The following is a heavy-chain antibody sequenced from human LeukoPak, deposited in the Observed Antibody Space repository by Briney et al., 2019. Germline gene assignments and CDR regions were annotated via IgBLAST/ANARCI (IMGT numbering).Heavy chain of an antibody. CDR1: GFTFRSYW. J-gene: IGHJ4*02. CDR2: INSDGSST. Sequence: GGSLRLSCAASGFTFRSYWMHWVRQAPGKGRVWVSRINSDGSSTSYADSVKGRFTISRDNAKNTLYLQMNSLRAEDTAVYCCARGVHSNLDYWGQGTLVTVSS. V-gene: IGHV3-74*01. CDR3: ARGVHSNLDY. D-gene: IGHD4-11*01.